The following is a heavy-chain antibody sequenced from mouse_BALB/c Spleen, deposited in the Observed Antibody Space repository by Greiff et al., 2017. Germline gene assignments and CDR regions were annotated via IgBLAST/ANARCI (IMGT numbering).Heavy chain of an antibody. CDR1: GFAFSSYD. Sequence: EVKLVESGGGLVKPGGSLKLSCAASGFAFSSYDMSWVRQTPEKRLEWVAYISSGGGSTYYPDTVKGRFTISRDNAKNTLYLQMSSLKSEDTAMYYCAREVAYAMDYWGQGTSVTVSS. CDR2: ISSGGGST. V-gene: IGHV5-12-1*01. J-gene: IGHJ4*01. CDR3: AREVAYAMDY.